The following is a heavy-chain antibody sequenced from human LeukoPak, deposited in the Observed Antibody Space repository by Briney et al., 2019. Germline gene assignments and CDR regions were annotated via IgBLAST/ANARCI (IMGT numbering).Heavy chain of an antibody. Sequence: PGGSLRLSCTTSGFSFSAYSLNWVRQAPGKGLEWVSAISGSGGSTYYADSVKGRFTISRDNSKNTLYLQMNSLRAEDTAVYYCAKPTGYSSSWYQLWGQGTLVTVSS. CDR3: AKPTGYSSSWYQL. J-gene: IGHJ4*02. CDR1: GFSFSAYS. CDR2: ISGSGGST. V-gene: IGHV3-23*01. D-gene: IGHD6-13*01.